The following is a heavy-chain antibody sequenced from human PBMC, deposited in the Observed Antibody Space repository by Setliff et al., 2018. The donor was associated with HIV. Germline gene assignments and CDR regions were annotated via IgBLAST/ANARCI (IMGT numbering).Heavy chain of an antibody. D-gene: IGHD3-22*01. CDR1: GGSISSSSYY. V-gene: IGHV4-39*01. CDR3: ASLPPLYDSSGYYFDY. CDR2: IYYSGST. J-gene: IGHJ4*02. Sequence: PSETLSLTCIVSGGSISSSSYYWGWIRQPSGKGLEWIGSIYYSGSTYYNPSLNSRVTISVDASKNQFSLKLSSVTAADTAVYYCASLPPLYDSSGYYFDYWGQGTLVTVSS.